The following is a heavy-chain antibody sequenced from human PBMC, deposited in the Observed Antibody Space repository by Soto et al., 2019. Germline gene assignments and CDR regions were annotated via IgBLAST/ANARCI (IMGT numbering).Heavy chain of an antibody. CDR1: GYSFASYW. D-gene: IGHD6-6*01. CDR3: ARTRSFTLGFYYDGMDV. CDR2: IYPGDSDT. V-gene: IGHV5-51*01. J-gene: IGHJ6*02. Sequence: GESLKLSCQGCGYSFASYWVGWVLQMPGKDLEWMGIIYPGDSDTRYSPSFQGQVTISADKSLRTAYLQWTSLKASDTALYYCARTRSFTLGFYYDGMDVWGQGTTVTVSS.